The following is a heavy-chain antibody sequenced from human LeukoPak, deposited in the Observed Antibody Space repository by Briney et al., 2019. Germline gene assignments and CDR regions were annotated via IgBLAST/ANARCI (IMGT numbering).Heavy chain of an antibody. Sequence: PGGSLRLSCAASGFTFSSYSMNWVRQAPGKGLEWVASISFTSGHIYHADSVKGRFTISRDNAKNSLYLQMNSLRGEDTAVYYCAKEAVAGTSDFDYWGQGTLVTVSS. J-gene: IGHJ4*02. CDR1: GFTFSSYS. D-gene: IGHD6-19*01. CDR3: AKEAVAGTSDFDY. CDR2: ISFTSGHI. V-gene: IGHV3-21*01.